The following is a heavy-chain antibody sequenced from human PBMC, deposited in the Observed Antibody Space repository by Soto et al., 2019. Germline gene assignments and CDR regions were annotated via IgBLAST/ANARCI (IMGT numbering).Heavy chain of an antibody. CDR2: SYHSGST. J-gene: IGHJ4*02. CDR1: GGSISSGGYS. Sequence: QLQLQESGSGLVKPSQTLSLTCAVSGGSISSGGYSWSWIRQPPGKGLEWIGYSYHSGSTHYNPSPNARLTISVDRHQNPFALEPSSVTAADTAVYYWTRSQTTVASHVYWGQGTLVTVSS. D-gene: IGHD4-17*01. CDR3: TRSQTTVASHVY. V-gene: IGHV4-30-2*01.